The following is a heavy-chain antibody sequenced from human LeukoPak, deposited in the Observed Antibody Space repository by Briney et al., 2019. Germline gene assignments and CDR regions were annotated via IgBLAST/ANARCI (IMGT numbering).Heavy chain of an antibody. CDR3: ARHGTGTGYPLDY. Sequence: SETLSLTCTVSGVSINSHYWSWIQQSPGKGLEWIAYGHYSGATNYNPSLKSRVTISVDTSKTQFSLKLTSVSAADTAMYYCARHGTGTGYPLDYWGLGTLVTVSS. CDR1: GVSINSHY. J-gene: IGHJ4*02. CDR2: GHYSGAT. V-gene: IGHV4-59*08. D-gene: IGHD3/OR15-3a*01.